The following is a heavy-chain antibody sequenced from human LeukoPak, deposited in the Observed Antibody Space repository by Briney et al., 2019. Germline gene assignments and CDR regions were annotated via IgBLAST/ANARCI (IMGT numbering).Heavy chain of an antibody. J-gene: IGHJ5*02. Sequence: NPSETRSLTCAVHGGSFSGYYWSRIRHPPGKGLEWIGEIKHSGSTNYNPSLKSRVTISVDTSKNQFSLKLSSVTAADTAVYYCFFFSSRRRHTRSWFDPWGQGTLVTVSS. CDR3: FFFSSRRRHTRSWFDP. CDR2: IKHSGST. V-gene: IGHV4-34*03. CDR1: GGSFSGYY. D-gene: IGHD2-21*01.